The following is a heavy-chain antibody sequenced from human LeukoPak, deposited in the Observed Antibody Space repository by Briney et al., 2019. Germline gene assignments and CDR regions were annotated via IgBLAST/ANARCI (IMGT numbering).Heavy chain of an antibody. J-gene: IGHJ5*02. CDR1: GYSFTSYW. CDR2: IYPGDSDT. CDR3: ARLVDTAMVTNWFDP. D-gene: IGHD5-18*01. Sequence: GESLKISCKGSGYSFTSYWIGWVRQMPGKGLEWTGIIYPGDSDTRYSPSFQGQVTISADKSISTAYLQWSSLKASDTAMYYCARLVDTAMVTNWFDPWGQGTLVTVSS. V-gene: IGHV5-51*01.